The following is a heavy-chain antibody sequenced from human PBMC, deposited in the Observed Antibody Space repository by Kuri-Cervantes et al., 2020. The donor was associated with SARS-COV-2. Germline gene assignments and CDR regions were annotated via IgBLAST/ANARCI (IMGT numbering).Heavy chain of an antibody. CDR2: IYYSGST. D-gene: IGHD2-8*01. CDR3: ARGGYCTNGVCYTPPYYYYGMDV. Sequence: SETLSLTCTVSGGSISSSSYYWGWIRQPPGKGLEWIGSIYYSGSTYYNPSLKSRVTISVDTSKNQFSLKLSSVTATDTAVYYCARGGYCTNGVCYTPPYYYYGMDVWGQGTTVTVSS. V-gene: IGHV4-39*01. J-gene: IGHJ6*02. CDR1: GGSISSSSYY.